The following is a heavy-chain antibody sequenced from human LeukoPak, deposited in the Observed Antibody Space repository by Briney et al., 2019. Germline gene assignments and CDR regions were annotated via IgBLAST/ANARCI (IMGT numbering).Heavy chain of an antibody. CDR2: MNPKSGKT. J-gene: IGHJ3*02. V-gene: IGHV1-8*01. CDR3: ARTGSLLYGSGRYNDAFDI. D-gene: IGHD3-10*01. Sequence: ASVKVSCKATAYSFTNFDINWVRQAAGHGLEWMGWMNPKSGKTGYAQKFLGRVTMTRNITIKTAYMELSGLTSDDTAVYYCARTGSLLYGSGRYNDAFDIWGQGTMVTVSS. CDR1: AYSFTNFD.